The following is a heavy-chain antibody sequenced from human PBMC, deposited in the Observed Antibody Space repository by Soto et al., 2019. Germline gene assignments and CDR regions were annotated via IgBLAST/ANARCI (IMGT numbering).Heavy chain of an antibody. CDR3: TTDSYSSIIVVRFDY. CDR1: GFTFSNAW. CDR2: IKSKTVGGTS. V-gene: IGHV3-15*07. D-gene: IGHD2-15*01. J-gene: IGHJ4*02. Sequence: PGGSLGLSCAASGFTFSNAWINWVRQAPGKGREWVGRIKSKTVGGTSDYAAPVKGRFAVSRDDSRNMVYLQMNSLKTEETGIYYCTTDSYSSIIVVRFDYWGQGTVVTVSS.